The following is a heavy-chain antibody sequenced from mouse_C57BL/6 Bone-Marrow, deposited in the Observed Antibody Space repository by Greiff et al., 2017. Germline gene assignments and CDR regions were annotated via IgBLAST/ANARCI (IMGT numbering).Heavy chain of an antibody. Sequence: QVQLQQPGAELVKPGASVKVSCKASGYTFTSYWMHWVKQRPGQGLEWIGRIHPSDSDTNYNQKFKGKATLTVDKSSSTAYMQLSNLTSEDSAVYDCASHQDRSGWFGYWGQGTLVTVAA. CDR3: ASHQDRSGWFGY. CDR2: IHPSDSDT. J-gene: IGHJ3*01. D-gene: IGHD3-2*02. V-gene: IGHV1-74*01. CDR1: GYTFTSYW.